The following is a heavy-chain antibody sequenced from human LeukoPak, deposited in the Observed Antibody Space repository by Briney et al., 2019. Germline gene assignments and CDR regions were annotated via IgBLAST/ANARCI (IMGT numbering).Heavy chain of an antibody. D-gene: IGHD3-10*01. V-gene: IGHV3-30-3*01. CDR3: ARDRGAFDI. CDR1: GFTFSSYA. Sequence: GGSLRLSCAASGFTFSSYAMHWVRQAPGKGLEWVAVISYDGSNRYYADSVKGRFTISRDNAKNSLYLQMNSLRAEDTAVYYCARDRGAFDIWGQGTMVTVSS. J-gene: IGHJ3*02. CDR2: ISYDGSNR.